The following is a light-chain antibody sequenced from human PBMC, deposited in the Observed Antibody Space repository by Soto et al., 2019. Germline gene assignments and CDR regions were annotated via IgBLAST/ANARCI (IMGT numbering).Light chain of an antibody. CDR3: QRYDSLRT. CDR1: QSISIN. J-gene: IGKJ1*01. V-gene: IGKV3D-15*01. Sequence: EVVLTQSPGTLSVSPGDRVTLSCRASQSISINLAWYQHKPGQAPRLLIHGASTRATGVPARNSGRGSGTEFTLTITRLEPEDFAMYYCQRYDSLRTFGQGTKVDIK. CDR2: GAS.